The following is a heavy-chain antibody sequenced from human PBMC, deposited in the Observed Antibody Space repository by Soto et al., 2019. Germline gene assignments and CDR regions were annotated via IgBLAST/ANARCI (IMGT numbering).Heavy chain of an antibody. V-gene: IGHV1-2*04. D-gene: IGHD2-2*02. J-gene: IGHJ5*02. CDR2: INPNSGGT. CDR3: ARGDLGYCSSTSCYTYNWFDP. Sequence: ASVKVSCKASGYTFTGYYMHWVRQAPGQGLEWMGWINPNSGGTNYAQKFQGWVTMTRDTSISTAYMELSRLGSDDTAVYYCARGDLGYCSSTSCYTYNWFDPWGQGTLVTVSS. CDR1: GYTFTGYY.